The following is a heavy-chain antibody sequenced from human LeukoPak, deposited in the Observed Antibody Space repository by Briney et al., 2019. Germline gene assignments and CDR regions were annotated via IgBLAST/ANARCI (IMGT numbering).Heavy chain of an antibody. D-gene: IGHD6-13*01. CDR2: IKQDGSEK. J-gene: IGHJ5*02. CDR1: GFTFSSYW. CDR3: ARDSSSWRVDWFDP. V-gene: IGHV3-7*01. Sequence: GGSLRLSCAASGFTFSSYWMSWVRQAPGKGLEWVANIKQDGSEKYYVDSVKGRFTISRDNAKNSLYLQMNSLRAEDTAVYYCARDSSSWRVDWFDPWGQGTLVTVSS.